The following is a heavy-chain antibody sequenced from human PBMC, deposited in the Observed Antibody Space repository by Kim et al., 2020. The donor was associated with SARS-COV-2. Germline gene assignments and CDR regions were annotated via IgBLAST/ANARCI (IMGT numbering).Heavy chain of an antibody. J-gene: IGHJ4*02. D-gene: IGHD2-2*01. Sequence: SETLSLTCAVYGGSFSGYSWSWIRQPPGKGLEWIGEINHSGSTNYNPSLKSRVTISVDTSKNQFSLKLSSVTAADTAVYYCARLVVPAASPLQTFEYCGQGTLVTVSS. CDR2: INHSGST. CDR1: GGSFSGYS. V-gene: IGHV4-34*01. CDR3: ARLVVPAASPLQTFEY.